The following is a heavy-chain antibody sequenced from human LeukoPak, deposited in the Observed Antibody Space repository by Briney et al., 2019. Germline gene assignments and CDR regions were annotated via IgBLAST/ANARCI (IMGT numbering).Heavy chain of an antibody. D-gene: IGHD3-16*02. J-gene: IGHJ3*02. CDR2: IYYSGGT. V-gene: IGHV4-59*12. CDR3: ARDVFGGVIADGAFDI. Sequence: SETLSLTCTVSGGSISGYYWSWIRQPPGKGLEWIGYIYYSGGTNYNPSLKSRVTMSVDTSKNQFSLKLSSVTAADTAVYYCARDVFGGVIADGAFDIWGQGTMVTVSS. CDR1: GGSISGYY.